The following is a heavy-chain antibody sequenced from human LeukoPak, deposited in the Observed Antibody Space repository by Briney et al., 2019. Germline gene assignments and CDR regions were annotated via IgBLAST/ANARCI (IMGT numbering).Heavy chain of an antibody. V-gene: IGHV1-69*10. CDR1: GGSFSSYA. CDR2: INPILSTS. CDR3: ARGGSGSNPLDY. D-gene: IGHD1-26*01. Sequence: SVKVSCKASGGSFSSYAISWVRQAPGQALEWMGWINPILSTSGYAQKFQGRVTITADKSTATAYMELSSLRSEDTAMYYCARGGSGSNPLDYWGQETLVTVSS. J-gene: IGHJ4*02.